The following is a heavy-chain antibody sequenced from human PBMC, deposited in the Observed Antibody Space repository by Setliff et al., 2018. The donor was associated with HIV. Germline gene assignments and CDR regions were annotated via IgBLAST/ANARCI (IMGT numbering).Heavy chain of an antibody. CDR1: GFTFSNAW. Sequence: PGGSLRLSCAASGFTFSNAWMIWVRQAPGKGLEWVGRIKSKTDGGTTDYAAPVKGRFTISRDDSENTLYLQMISLKTEDTAVYYCARATYSSSWYKGLGAFDIWGQGTMVTVSS. CDR3: ARATYSSSWYKGLGAFDI. D-gene: IGHD6-13*01. CDR2: IKSKTDGGTT. V-gene: IGHV3-15*01. J-gene: IGHJ3*02.